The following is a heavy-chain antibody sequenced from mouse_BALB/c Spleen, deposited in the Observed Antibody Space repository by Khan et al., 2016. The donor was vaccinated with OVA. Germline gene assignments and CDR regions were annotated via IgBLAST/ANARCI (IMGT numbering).Heavy chain of an antibody. CDR2: IGSGGDYT. CDR1: GFTFSSYS. J-gene: IGHJ3*01. Sequence: EVELVESGGDLVKPGGSLKLSCAASGFTFSSYSMSWVRQTPDKRLEWVATIGSGGDYTYYPDSVKARFTISRDNARNTLYLQMSSLKSEDTAMYYCASHLTGSFAYWGQGTLVTVSA. V-gene: IGHV5-6*01. D-gene: IGHD4-1*01. CDR3: ASHLTGSFAY.